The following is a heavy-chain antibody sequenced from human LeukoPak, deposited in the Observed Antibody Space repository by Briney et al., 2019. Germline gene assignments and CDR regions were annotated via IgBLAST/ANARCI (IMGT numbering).Heavy chain of an antibody. CDR1: GGSFSGYY. CDR2: INHSRST. V-gene: IGHV4-34*01. J-gene: IGHJ3*02. CDR3: ARDHVKLGSGFHPFDAFDI. Sequence: SETLSLTCAGYGGSFSGYYWSWIRQPPGKGLEWIGEINHSRSTSYNPSLKSRVTISVDTSKKHFSLKLSSVTAADTAVYYCARDHVKLGSGFHPFDAFDIWGQGTMVTVSS. D-gene: IGHD3-22*01.